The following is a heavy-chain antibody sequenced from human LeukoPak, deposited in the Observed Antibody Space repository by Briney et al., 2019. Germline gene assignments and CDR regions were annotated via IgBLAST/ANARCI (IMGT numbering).Heavy chain of an antibody. V-gene: IGHV1-2*02. CDR2: INPNSGGT. CDR1: GYTFTGYY. D-gene: IGHD6-19*01. J-gene: IGHJ6*02. CDR3: ARDRDEQWLVDYYYYGMDV. Sequence: ASVKVSCKASGYTFTGYYMHWVRQAPGQGLEWMGWINPNSGGTNYAQKFQGRVTMTRDTSICTAYMELSRLRSDDTAVYYCARDRDEQWLVDYYYYGMDVWGQGTAVTVSS.